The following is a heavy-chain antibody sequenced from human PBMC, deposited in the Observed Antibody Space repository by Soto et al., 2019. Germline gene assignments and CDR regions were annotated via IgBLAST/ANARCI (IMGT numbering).Heavy chain of an antibody. CDR2: IYSDGTT. Sequence: GGSLRLSCAASGFTVSSNYMNWVRQAPGKGLEWVSIIYSDGTTSYADSVKGRFTISRDNFKNTLHLQMNSLRAENTAVYYCAILSNWGQGTLVTVSS. CDR3: AILSN. J-gene: IGHJ4*02. V-gene: IGHV3-53*01. CDR1: GFTVSSNY. D-gene: IGHD6-6*01.